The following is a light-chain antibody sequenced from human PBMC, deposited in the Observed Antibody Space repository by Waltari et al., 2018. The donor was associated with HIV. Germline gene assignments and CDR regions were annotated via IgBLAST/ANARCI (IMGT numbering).Light chain of an antibody. CDR2: GTS. CDR1: LNPICNYA. J-gene: IGLJ3*02. V-gene: IGLV1-44*01. CDR3: STWDYSLTSWV. Sequence: QPALTPETSVSGTVGQHVPLSRPCHLNPICNYALVWYQQLAHGAPKTVMFGTSLPSGIPDRFSAAKSGTTASLTISGLQPEDEADYFCSTWDYSLTSWVFGGGTKLTVL.